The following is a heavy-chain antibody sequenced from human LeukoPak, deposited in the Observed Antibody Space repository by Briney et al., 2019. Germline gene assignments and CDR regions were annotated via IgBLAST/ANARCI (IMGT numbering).Heavy chain of an antibody. Sequence: GGSLRLSCAASGFTFSSYWMHWVRQAPGKGLVWVPGTNTDGSSTMYADSVKGRFTIARDNAKNTLYLQMNSLRAEDTAVYYCYGANAEHWGQGTLVTVSS. CDR1: GFTFSSYW. D-gene: IGHD4-23*01. CDR2: TNTDGSST. J-gene: IGHJ1*01. CDR3: YGANAEH. V-gene: IGHV3-74*03.